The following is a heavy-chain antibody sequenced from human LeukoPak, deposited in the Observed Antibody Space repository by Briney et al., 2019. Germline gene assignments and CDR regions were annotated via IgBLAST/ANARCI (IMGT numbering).Heavy chain of an antibody. J-gene: IGHJ3*01. Sequence: SQTLSLTCAVSGGSDNTGGFSWSWIRQPPGQGLEWIGYVYRSGSTLYNPSLHSRVVMSLDKSNNRFSLQLHSVTAADTAMYFCARNVGLAAATAAGAFDVWGQGTMVTVSS. V-gene: IGHV4-30-2*01. CDR3: ARNVGLAAATAAGAFDV. CDR2: VYRSGST. CDR1: GGSDNTGGFS. D-gene: IGHD6-25*01.